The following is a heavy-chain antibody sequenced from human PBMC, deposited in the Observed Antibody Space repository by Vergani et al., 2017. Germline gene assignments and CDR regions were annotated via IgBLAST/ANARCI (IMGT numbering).Heavy chain of an antibody. J-gene: IGHJ6*04. D-gene: IGHD3-3*01. CDR1: GFTFSGSA. V-gene: IGHV3-73*01. CDR3: DYDFWAGYGSGDV. CDR2: IRDKTYNYAT. Sequence: EVQLVESGGGLVKRGGSLRLSCAASGFTFSGSAMHCVRQTSGKGLEWIVRIRDKTYNYATAYAVSVKGRFIISRDDSKKTAYLQMNRLTIEDTAVYYCDYDFWAGYGSGDVWGKGTTVTVSS.